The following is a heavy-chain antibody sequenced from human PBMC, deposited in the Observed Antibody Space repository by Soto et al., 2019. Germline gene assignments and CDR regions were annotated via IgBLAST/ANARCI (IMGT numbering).Heavy chain of an antibody. V-gene: IGHV3-23*01. CDR3: VKDVSMVRGTMFYFDD. CDR2: IGGSGGNT. D-gene: IGHD3-10*01. CDR1: GFTFGSYG. Sequence: EVQLLESGGTLVQPGGSLRLSCVASGFTFGSYGMSWVRQAPGKGLEWLSAIGGSGGNTYYADSVRGRFTISRDNSKSTLYLQMDSLRAEDTAVYYCVKDVSMVRGTMFYFDDWGQGTQVAVSS. J-gene: IGHJ4*02.